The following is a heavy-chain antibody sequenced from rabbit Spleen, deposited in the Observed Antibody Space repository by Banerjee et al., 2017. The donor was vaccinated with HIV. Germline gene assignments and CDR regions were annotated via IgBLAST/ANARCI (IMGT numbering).Heavy chain of an antibody. V-gene: IGHV1S45*01. CDR2: IDTGSSGFT. D-gene: IGHD4-2*01. CDR3: TRDIAGTSKMWFDL. CDR1: GVSFSGSSY. Sequence: QEQLEESGGDLVKPGASLTLTCIASGVSFSGSSYMCWVRQAPGKGLEWIACIDTGSSGFTYFASWAKGRFTISKTSSTTVTLQMTSLTAADTATYFCTRDIAGTSKMWFDLWGQGTLVTVS. J-gene: IGHJ4*01.